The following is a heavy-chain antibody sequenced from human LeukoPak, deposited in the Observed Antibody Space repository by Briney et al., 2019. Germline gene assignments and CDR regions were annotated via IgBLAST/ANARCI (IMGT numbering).Heavy chain of an antibody. CDR2: IWYDGSNK. CDR1: GFTFSSYG. Sequence: GGSLRLSCAASGFTFSSYGMHWVRQAPGKGLEWVAVIWYDGSNKNYADSVKGRFTISRDNSKNTLYLQMNSLRAEDTAVYYCARVTGYSRLFDYWGQGTLVTVSS. D-gene: IGHD6-13*01. J-gene: IGHJ4*02. V-gene: IGHV3-33*01. CDR3: ARVTGYSRLFDY.